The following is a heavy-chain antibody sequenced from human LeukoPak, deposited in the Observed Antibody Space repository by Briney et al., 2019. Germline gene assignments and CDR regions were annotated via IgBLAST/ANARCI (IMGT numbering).Heavy chain of an antibody. D-gene: IGHD3-16*01. Sequence: PSETLSLTCNVSGYSISSGYYWGWIRQPPGKGLEWIGTIYHSGSTYYNPSLKSRVTISVDTSKNQFSLKLSSVTAADTAVYYCARGSYGYIDQWGQGLLVTVSS. CDR2: IYHSGST. J-gene: IGHJ4*02. CDR1: GYSISSGYY. CDR3: ARGSYGYIDQ. V-gene: IGHV4-38-2*02.